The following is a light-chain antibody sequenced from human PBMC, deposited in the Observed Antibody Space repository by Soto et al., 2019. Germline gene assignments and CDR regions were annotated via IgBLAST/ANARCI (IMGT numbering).Light chain of an antibody. Sequence: DIQMTQSPSSLSASVGDRVTVSCRASQTIGTYLNWYQQKPGRAPTLLIYHVSTLQPGVPSRFSGSGSGIDFTLSISGLQPEDFASYFCQQSSTTVYTFGQGTKLEIK. V-gene: IGKV1-39*01. CDR2: HVS. J-gene: IGKJ2*01. CDR1: QTIGTY. CDR3: QQSSTTVYT.